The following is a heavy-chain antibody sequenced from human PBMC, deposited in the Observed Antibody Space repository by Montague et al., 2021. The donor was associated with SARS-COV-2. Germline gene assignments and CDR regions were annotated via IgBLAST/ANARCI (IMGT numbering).Heavy chain of an antibody. V-gene: IGHV3-7*01. CDR1: GFTFSSYW. J-gene: IGHJ6*02. CDR2: IKQDGSEK. CDR3: AIDSYGAGNYYYYYGMDV. Sequence: SLRLSCAASGFTFSSYWMSWVRQAPGKGLEWVANIKQDGSEKYYVDSVKGRFTISSDNAKNSLYLQMNILGAEDTAVYYRAIDSYGAGNYYYYYGMDVWGQGTTVTVSS. D-gene: IGHD3-10*01.